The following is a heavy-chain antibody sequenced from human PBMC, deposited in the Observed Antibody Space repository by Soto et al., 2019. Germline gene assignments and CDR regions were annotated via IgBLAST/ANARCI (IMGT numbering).Heavy chain of an antibody. CDR3: ARKDYYYDSSNAGWFDP. D-gene: IGHD3-22*01. CDR2: IKPDGSEK. Sequence: EVQLVESGGDLVQPGGSLRLSCAASGFTFSSSWMSWVRQAPGKGLEWVATIKPDGSEKYYVDSVKGRFTISRDNAKNSLYLQMNSLRGDDTAVYYCARKDYYYDSSNAGWFDPWGQGTLVTVSS. CDR1: GFTFSSSW. J-gene: IGHJ5*02. V-gene: IGHV3-7*05.